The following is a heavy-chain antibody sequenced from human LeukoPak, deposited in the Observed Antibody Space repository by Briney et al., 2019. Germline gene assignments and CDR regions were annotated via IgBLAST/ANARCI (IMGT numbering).Heavy chain of an antibody. V-gene: IGHV3-7*01. CDR1: GFTFSSYS. Sequence: PGGSLRLSCAASGFTFSSYSMSWVRQAPGKGLEWVANIKQDGSVKYYVDSVKGRFTISRDNAKNSLYLQMNSLRAEDTAVYYCARDPRPGAAGREYWGQGTLVTVSS. J-gene: IGHJ4*02. CDR3: ARDPRPGAAGREY. CDR2: IKQDGSVK. D-gene: IGHD6-13*01.